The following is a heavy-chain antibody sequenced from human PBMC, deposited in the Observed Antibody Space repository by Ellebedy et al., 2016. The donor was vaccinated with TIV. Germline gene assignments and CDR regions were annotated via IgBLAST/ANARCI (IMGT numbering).Heavy chain of an antibody. Sequence: SVKVSXXASGGTFSSYAISWVRQAPGQGLEWMGGIIPIFGTANYAQKFQGRVTITADESTSTAYMELSSLRSEDTAVYYCATRGYCSGGSCNEGYYYGMDVWGQGTTVTVSS. J-gene: IGHJ6*02. CDR3: ATRGYCSGGSCNEGYYYGMDV. CDR1: GGTFSSYA. CDR2: IIPIFGTA. V-gene: IGHV1-69*13. D-gene: IGHD2-15*01.